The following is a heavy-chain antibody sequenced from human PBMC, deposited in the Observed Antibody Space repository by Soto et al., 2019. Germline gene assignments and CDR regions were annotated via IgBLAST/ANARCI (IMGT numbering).Heavy chain of an antibody. CDR1: GGSISSGGYY. D-gene: IGHD3-16*01. V-gene: IGHV4-31*03. CDR3: ARVKTPTRSNWFDP. CDR2: IYYSGST. J-gene: IGHJ5*02. Sequence: QVQLQESGPGLVKPSQTLSLTCTVSGGSISSGGYYWSWIRQHPGKGLEWIGYIYYSGSTYYNPSLKRRVTISVDTSKNQFSLKLSSVTAADTAVYYCARVKTPTRSNWFDPWGQGTLVTVSS.